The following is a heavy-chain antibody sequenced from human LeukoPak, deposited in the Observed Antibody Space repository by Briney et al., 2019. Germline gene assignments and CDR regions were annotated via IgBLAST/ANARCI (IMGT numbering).Heavy chain of an antibody. Sequence: GGSLRLSCAASGFTFDDYTMHWVRQAPGKGLEWVSLISWDGGGTYYADSVKGRFTISRDNSKNSLYLQMNSLRTEDTALYYCAKDKRLGDGYNYFDYWGQGTLVTVSS. CDR3: AKDKRLGDGYNYFDY. J-gene: IGHJ4*02. CDR2: ISWDGGGT. D-gene: IGHD5-24*01. CDR1: GFTFDDYT. V-gene: IGHV3-43*01.